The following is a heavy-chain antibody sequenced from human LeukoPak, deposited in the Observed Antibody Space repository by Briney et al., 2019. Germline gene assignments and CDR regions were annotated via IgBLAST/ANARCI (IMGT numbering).Heavy chain of an antibody. V-gene: IGHV3-7*05. CDR3: AREWWYLDY. CDR1: GFTFTSYS. D-gene: IGHD2-15*01. Sequence: PGGSLRLSCAASGFTFTSYSMTWVRQAPGRGLEWVARIKEDGSDIYYVDSVKGRFTISRDNAKRSLYLQMNSPRAEDTAVYYCAREWWYLDYWGQGTLVTVSS. CDR2: IKEDGSDI. J-gene: IGHJ4*02.